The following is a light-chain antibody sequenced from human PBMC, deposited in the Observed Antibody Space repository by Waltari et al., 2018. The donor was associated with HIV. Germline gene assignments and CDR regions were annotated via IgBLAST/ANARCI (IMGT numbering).Light chain of an antibody. CDR2: GNS. CDR3: QSYDSSLSGVV. CDR1: ISNIGAGYD. J-gene: IGLJ2*01. Sequence: QSVLTQPPSVSGAPGQRVTISCTGSISNIGAGYDVHWYQQLPGTAPKLLIYGNSNLPSGVPDRFSGSKSGTSASLAITGLQAEDEADYYCQSYDSSLSGVVFGGGTKLTVL. V-gene: IGLV1-40*01.